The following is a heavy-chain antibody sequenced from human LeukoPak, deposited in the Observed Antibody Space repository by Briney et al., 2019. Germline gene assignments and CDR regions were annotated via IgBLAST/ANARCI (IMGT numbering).Heavy chain of an antibody. V-gene: IGHV3-30-3*01. CDR3: AREPGYYGSSGAFDY. CDR1: GFTFSSYA. Sequence: GRSLRLSCAASGFTFSSYAMHWVRQAPGKGLEWVAVISYDGSNKYYADSVKGRFTISRDNSKNTLYLQMNSLRAEDTAVYYCAREPGYYGSSGAFDYWGQGTLVTVSS. CDR2: ISYDGSNK. D-gene: IGHD3-22*01. J-gene: IGHJ4*02.